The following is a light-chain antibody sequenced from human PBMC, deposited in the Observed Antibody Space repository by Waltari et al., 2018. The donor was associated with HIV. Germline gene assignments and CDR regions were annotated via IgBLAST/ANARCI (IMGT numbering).Light chain of an antibody. CDR3: QQVNYSPT. CDR2: KAS. J-gene: IGKJ1*01. V-gene: IGKV1-5*03. CDR1: QSISEW. Sequence: DIQMTQSPSTLSASVGARVTITCRASQSISEWVAWYQQRPGEAPKLLIYKASTLKSGVPSRVSGSGSGTEFTLTISCLQPEDFATYYCQQVNYSPTFGQGTTVEI.